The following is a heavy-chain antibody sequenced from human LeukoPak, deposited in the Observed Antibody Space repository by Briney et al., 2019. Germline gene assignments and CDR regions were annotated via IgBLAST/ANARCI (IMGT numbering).Heavy chain of an antibody. J-gene: IGHJ5*02. CDR1: GGSISSSNW. Sequence: SSETLSLTCAVSGGSISSSNWWSWVRQPPGKGLEWIGEIYHSGSTNYNPSLKSRVTISVDKSKNQFSLKLSSVTAADTAVYYCARHAIPADARLDRAWFDPWGQGTLVTVSS. D-gene: IGHD6-13*01. CDR3: ARHAIPADARLDRAWFDP. CDR2: IYHSGST. V-gene: IGHV4-4*02.